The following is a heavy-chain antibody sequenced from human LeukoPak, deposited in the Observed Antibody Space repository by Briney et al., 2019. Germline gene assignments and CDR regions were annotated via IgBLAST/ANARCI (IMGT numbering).Heavy chain of an antibody. CDR3: ARVGHYYDSSGYTGGYGMDV. Sequence: GGSLRLSCAASGFTFSSYAMHWVRQAPGKGLEWVAVISYDGSNKYYADSVKGRFTISRDNSKNTLYLQMNSLRAEDTAVYYCARVGHYYDSSGYTGGYGMDVWGQGTTVTVSS. CDR1: GFTFSSYA. J-gene: IGHJ6*02. CDR2: ISYDGSNK. D-gene: IGHD3-22*01. V-gene: IGHV3-30-3*01.